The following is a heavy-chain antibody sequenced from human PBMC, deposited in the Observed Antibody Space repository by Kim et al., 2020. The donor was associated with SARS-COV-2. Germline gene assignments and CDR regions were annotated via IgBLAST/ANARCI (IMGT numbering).Heavy chain of an antibody. V-gene: IGHV4-59*01. CDR3: AREGDGGYFDY. D-gene: IGHD3-16*01. Sequence: TNYNPSLKSRVTISVDTSKNQFSLKLSSVTAADTAVYYCAREGDGGYFDYWGQGTLVTVSS. J-gene: IGHJ4*02. CDR2: T.